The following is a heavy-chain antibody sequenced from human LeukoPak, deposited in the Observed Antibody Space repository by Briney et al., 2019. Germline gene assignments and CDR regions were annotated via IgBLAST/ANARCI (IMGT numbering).Heavy chain of an antibody. D-gene: IGHD6-6*01. CDR1: GFTFSSYG. CDR3: ARGYSSSPGAKHYSYYYMDV. V-gene: IGHV3-48*04. CDR2: ISSSSRTI. J-gene: IGHJ6*03. Sequence: GGSLRLSCTASGFTFSSYGMNWVRQAPGKGLEWVSHISSSSRTIYYGDSVKGRLTISRDNAENSLYLQMNGLRAEDTAVYYCARGYSSSPGAKHYSYYYMDVWGKGTTVTVSS.